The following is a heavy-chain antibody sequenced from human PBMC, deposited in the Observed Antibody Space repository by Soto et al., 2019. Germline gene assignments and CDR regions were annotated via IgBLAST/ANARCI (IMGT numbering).Heavy chain of an antibody. J-gene: IGHJ4*02. CDR3: VRGRYGSEIH. D-gene: IGHD3-10*01. Sequence: EVRLVESGGGLVQPGGSLRLSCAAFGLTVSSNYMTWVRLAPGKGLEWVSLVYSGGATHYAASVKGRFTISTLSSHNTLFLQMNSLRTDDTATYYCVRGRYGSEIHWGQGTKVTVSS. CDR2: VYSGGAT. CDR1: GLTVSSNY. V-gene: IGHV3-53*04.